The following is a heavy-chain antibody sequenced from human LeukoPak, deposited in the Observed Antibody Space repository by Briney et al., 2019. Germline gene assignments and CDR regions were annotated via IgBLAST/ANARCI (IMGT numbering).Heavy chain of an antibody. Sequence: GGSLRLSCAASGFTVSSNCMSWVRQAPGKGLEWLAFVSYDGNKKYYADSVTGRFTISRDNSKNTLSLQMNSLRPEDTAVYYCANLVRASLIQEEYWGQGTLVIVSS. CDR2: VSYDGNKK. CDR1: GFTVSSNC. J-gene: IGHJ4*02. CDR3: ANLVRASLIQEEY. V-gene: IGHV3-30*18. D-gene: IGHD3-10*01.